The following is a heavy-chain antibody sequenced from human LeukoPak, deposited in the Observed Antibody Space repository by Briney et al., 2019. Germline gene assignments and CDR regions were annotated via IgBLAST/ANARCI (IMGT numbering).Heavy chain of an antibody. CDR3: ATANSSHHHKMLYYYYYMDV. D-gene: IGHD6-19*01. CDR1: GGSISGYY. J-gene: IGHJ6*03. Sequence: SETLSLTCTVSGGSISGYYWSWIRQPAGKGLEWIGRIYTSGSTNYNPSLKSRVTMSVDTSKNQFSLKLSSVTAADTAVYYCATANSSHHHKMLYYYYYMDVWGKGTTVTVSS. CDR2: IYTSGST. V-gene: IGHV4-4*07.